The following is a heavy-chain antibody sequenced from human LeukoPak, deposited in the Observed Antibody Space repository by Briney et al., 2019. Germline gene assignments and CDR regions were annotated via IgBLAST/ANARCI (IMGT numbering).Heavy chain of an antibody. Sequence: LPGGSLRLSCAASGFTFSSYGMHWVRQAPGKGLEWVAFIRYDGSNKYYADSVKGRFTISRDNSKNTLYLQMNSLRAEDAAVYYCAKVRIRYSGSEGAYWGQGTLVTVSS. CDR3: AKVRIRYSGSEGAY. J-gene: IGHJ4*02. CDR2: IRYDGSNK. CDR1: GFTFSSYG. D-gene: IGHD1-26*01. V-gene: IGHV3-30*02.